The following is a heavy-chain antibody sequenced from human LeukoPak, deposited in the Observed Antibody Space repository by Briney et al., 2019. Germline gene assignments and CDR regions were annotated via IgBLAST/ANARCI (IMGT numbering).Heavy chain of an antibody. CDR2: INPNSGGT. CDR3: ARLNTHGDAFDI. D-gene: IGHD2/OR15-2a*01. Sequence: GASVTVSFKASGYTFTGYYMHWVRQAPGQGLEWMGWINPNSGGTNYAQKFQGRVTMTRDTSISTAYMELSRLRSDDTAVYYCARLNTHGDAFDIWGQGTMVTVSS. V-gene: IGHV1-2*02. CDR1: GYTFTGYY. J-gene: IGHJ3*02.